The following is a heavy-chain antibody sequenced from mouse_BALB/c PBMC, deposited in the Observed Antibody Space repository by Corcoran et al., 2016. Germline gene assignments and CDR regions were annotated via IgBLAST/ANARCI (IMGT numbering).Heavy chain of an antibody. CDR3: ARSDGYFPDAMDY. V-gene: IGHV9-1*02. D-gene: IGHD2-3*01. Sequence: QIQLVQSGPELKKPGETVKISCKASGYTFTNYGMNWVKPAPGKGLKWMGWINTYTGEPTYADDFKGRFAFSLETSASTAYLQINNLKNEDMATYFCARSDGYFPDAMDYWGQGTSVTVSS. CDR1: GYTFTNYG. J-gene: IGHJ4*01. CDR2: INTYTGEP.